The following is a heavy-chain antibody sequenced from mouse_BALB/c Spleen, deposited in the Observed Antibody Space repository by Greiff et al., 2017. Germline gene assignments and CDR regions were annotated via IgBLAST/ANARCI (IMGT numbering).Heavy chain of an antibody. CDR1: GFTFSSYA. V-gene: IGHV5-9-4*01. Sequence: DVMLVESGGGLVKPGGSLKLSCAASGFTFSSYAMSWVRQSPEKRLEWVAEISSGGSYTYYPDTVTGRFTISRDNAKNTLYLEMSSLRSEDTAMYYCARGGTTVGFDYWGQGTTLTVSS. CDR2: ISSGGSYT. CDR3: ARGGTTVGFDY. D-gene: IGHD1-1*01. J-gene: IGHJ2*01.